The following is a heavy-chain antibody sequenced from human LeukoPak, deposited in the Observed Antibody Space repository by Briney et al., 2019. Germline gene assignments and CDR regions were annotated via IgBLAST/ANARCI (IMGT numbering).Heavy chain of an antibody. J-gene: IGHJ3*02. D-gene: IGHD3-10*01. CDR1: GFTFSSYS. CDR3: ARDKEEMVRAPYAFGI. V-gene: IGHV3-7*01. Sequence: PGGSLRLSCAASGFTFSSYSMNWVRQAPGKGLEWVANIKQDESEKYYVDSVKGRFTISRDNAKNSLYLQMNSLRAEDTAVYYCARDKEEMVRAPYAFGIWGQGTMVTVSS. CDR2: IKQDESEK.